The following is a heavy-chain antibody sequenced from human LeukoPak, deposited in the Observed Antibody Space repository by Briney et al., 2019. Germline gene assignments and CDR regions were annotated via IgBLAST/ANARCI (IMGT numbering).Heavy chain of an antibody. V-gene: IGHV3-33*01. Sequence: GGSLRLSCAASGFTFSSYGMHWVRQAPGKGLEWVAVIWYDGSNKYYADSVKGRFTISRDNSKNTLYPQMNSLRAEDTAVYYCARDGSYDFWSGYPYFDYWGQGTLVTVSS. J-gene: IGHJ4*02. CDR3: ARDGSYDFWSGYPYFDY. CDR1: GFTFSSYG. CDR2: IWYDGSNK. D-gene: IGHD3-3*01.